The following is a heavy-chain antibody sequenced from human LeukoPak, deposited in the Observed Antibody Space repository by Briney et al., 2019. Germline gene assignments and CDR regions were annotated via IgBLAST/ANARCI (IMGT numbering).Heavy chain of an antibody. CDR1: GFTFSSYW. J-gene: IGHJ4*02. CDR3: ARDWYDFRSGPYYFDY. Sequence: GGSLRLSCAASGFTFSSYWMSWVRQAPGKGLEWVANIKQDGSEKYYVDSVKGRFTISRDNAKNSLYLQMNSLRAEDTAVYYCARDWYDFRSGPYYFDYWGQGTLVTVSS. V-gene: IGHV3-7*01. CDR2: IKQDGSEK. D-gene: IGHD3-3*01.